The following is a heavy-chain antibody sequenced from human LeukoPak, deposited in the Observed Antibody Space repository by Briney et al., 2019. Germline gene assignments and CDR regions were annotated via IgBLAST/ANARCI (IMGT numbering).Heavy chain of an antibody. J-gene: IGHJ6*04. CDR1: GFMLSSYG. V-gene: IGHV3-48*04. D-gene: IGHD3-10*02. Sequence: GGSLRLSCAASGFMLSSYGMNWVRQAPGKGLEWVSYITSSSSTMYYADSVKGRFTISRDNAKNSLYLQMNSLRAEDTAVYYCAELGITMIGGVWGKGTTVTISS. CDR2: ITSSSSTM. CDR3: AELGITMIGGV.